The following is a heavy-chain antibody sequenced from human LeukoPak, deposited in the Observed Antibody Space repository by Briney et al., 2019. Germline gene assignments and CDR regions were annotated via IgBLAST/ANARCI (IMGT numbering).Heavy chain of an antibody. D-gene: IGHD3-22*01. V-gene: IGHV4-34*01. J-gene: IGHJ4*02. Sequence: SETLSLTCTVSGVSIFSSYWNWVRQPPGKGLEWIGEINHSGSTNYNPSLKSRVTISVDTSKNQFSLKLSSVTAADTAVYYCARKDSSGYYYWGQGTLVTVSS. CDR1: GVSIFSSY. CDR2: INHSGST. CDR3: ARKDSSGYYY.